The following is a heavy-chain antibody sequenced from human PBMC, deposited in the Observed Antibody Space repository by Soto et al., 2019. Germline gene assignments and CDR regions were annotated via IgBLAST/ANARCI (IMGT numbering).Heavy chain of an antibody. Sequence: QLQQWGAGLLKPSETLSFPCAINGGALSGNYWSWIRQPRGKGLGGIGEINHSGTPNSNPSLKSRVTISVDTPKNQFSLKLSSVTAADTAVYYCARGRGYYGSGSYPDYWGQGTLVTVSS. J-gene: IGHJ4*02. V-gene: IGHV4-34*01. D-gene: IGHD3-10*01. CDR2: INHSGTP. CDR1: GGALSGNY. CDR3: ARGRGYYGSGSYPDY.